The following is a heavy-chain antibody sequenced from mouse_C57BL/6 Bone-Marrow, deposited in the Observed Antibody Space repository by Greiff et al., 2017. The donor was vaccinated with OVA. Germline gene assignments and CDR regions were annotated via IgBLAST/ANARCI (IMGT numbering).Heavy chain of an antibody. CDR1: GYTFTSYW. D-gene: IGHD2-2*01. J-gene: IGHJ3*01. Sequence: LQQPGAELVKPGASVKLSCKASGYTFTSYWMHWVKQRPGQGLEWIGMIHPNSGSTNYNEKFKSKATLTVDKSSSTAYMQLSSLTSEDSAVYCCASWFPAWFAYWGQGTLVTVSA. V-gene: IGHV1-64*01. CDR2: IHPNSGST. CDR3: ASWFPAWFAY.